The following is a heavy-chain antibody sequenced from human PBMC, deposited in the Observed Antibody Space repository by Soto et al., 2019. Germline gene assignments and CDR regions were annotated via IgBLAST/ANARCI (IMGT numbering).Heavy chain of an antibody. D-gene: IGHD1-26*01. CDR1: GFTFSSYS. V-gene: IGHV3-48*02. CDR3: ASEMSGSA. Sequence: EVQLVESGGGLVQPGGSLRLSCAASGFTFSSYSMNWVRQAPGQGLEWVSYISSSSSTIYYAYSVEGRFTISRDNAKNSLYLKMTSLRDEDTAVYYCASEMSGSAWGRGTMVTVSS. CDR2: ISSSSSTI. J-gene: IGHJ3*01.